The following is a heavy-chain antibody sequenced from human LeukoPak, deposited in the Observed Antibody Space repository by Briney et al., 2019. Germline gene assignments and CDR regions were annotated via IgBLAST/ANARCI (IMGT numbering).Heavy chain of an antibody. J-gene: IGHJ5*01. CDR3: ATGNLNYDS. CDR1: RGSISSSY. CDR2: IYYSGST. D-gene: IGHD4-23*01. V-gene: IGHV4-59*08. Sequence: SGTLSLTSTFSRGSISSSYWRWIRQPPGHGLEWIGFIYYSGSTNYNPPLRSRVPISINTSKPQFSLHLTSVPAADTAVYFCATGNLNYDSWGHGTLVTVSS.